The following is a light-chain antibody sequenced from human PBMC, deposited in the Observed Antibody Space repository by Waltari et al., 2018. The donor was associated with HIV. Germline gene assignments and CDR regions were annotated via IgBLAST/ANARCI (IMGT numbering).Light chain of an antibody. Sequence: QSALAQEDSVSGTVGQTVTLSCTGNHKNVGNYAVGWFRHISHGTPKSVMFGDVLPSGIPDRFSASKSGTTASLTISGLQPEDEADYYCSTWDYSLAAYLFGTGTKVTVL. V-gene: IGLV1-36*01. CDR2: GDV. CDR3: STWDYSLAAYL. CDR1: HKNVGNYA. J-gene: IGLJ1*01.